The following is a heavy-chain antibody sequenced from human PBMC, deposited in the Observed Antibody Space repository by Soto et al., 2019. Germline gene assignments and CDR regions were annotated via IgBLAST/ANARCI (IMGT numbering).Heavy chain of an antibody. D-gene: IGHD6-19*01. V-gene: IGHV3-48*01. Sequence: GGSLRLSCAASGFTFSSYSMNWVRQAPGKGLEWVSYISSSSSTIYYADSVKGRFTISRDNAKNSLYLQMNSLRAEDTAVYYCARDRSRWYPDDWGQGTLVTVSS. CDR3: ARDRSRWYPDD. CDR1: GFTFSSYS. CDR2: ISSSSSTI. J-gene: IGHJ4*02.